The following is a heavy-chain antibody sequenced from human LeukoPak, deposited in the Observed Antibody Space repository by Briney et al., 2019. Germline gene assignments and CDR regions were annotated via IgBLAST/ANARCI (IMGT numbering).Heavy chain of an antibody. V-gene: IGHV4-39*07. CDR1: GGSISSSSYY. D-gene: IGHD5-24*01. Sequence: PSETLSLTCTVSGGSISSSSYYWGWIRQPPGKGLEWIGSIYYSGSTYYNPSLKSRVTISVDTPKNQFSLKLSSVTAADTAVYYCARGGRDGYNYGGPLDYWGQGTLVTVSS. J-gene: IGHJ4*02. CDR3: ARGGRDGYNYGGPLDY. CDR2: IYYSGST.